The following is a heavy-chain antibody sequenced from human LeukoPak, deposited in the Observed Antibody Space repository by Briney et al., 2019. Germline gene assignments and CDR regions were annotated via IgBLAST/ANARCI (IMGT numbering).Heavy chain of an antibody. CDR3: ARSPGFGSSWYDY. V-gene: IGHV4-39*07. CDR2: IFNSGSFNSGAT. Sequence: SETLSLTCTVSGGSISNRDWDWGWIRQPPGKGLEWIGRIFNSGSFNSGATYSNPPLRSRMTISMDTATNQFSLRLSSVTAADTAVYFCARSPGFGSSWYDYWGQGTLVTVSS. CDR1: GGSISNRDWD. D-gene: IGHD6-13*01. J-gene: IGHJ4*02.